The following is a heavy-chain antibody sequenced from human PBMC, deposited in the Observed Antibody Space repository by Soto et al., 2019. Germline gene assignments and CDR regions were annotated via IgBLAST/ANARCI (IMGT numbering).Heavy chain of an antibody. CDR2: IIHIFGTA. V-gene: IGHV1-69*01. Sequence: QVQLVQSGAEVKKPGSSVKVSCKASGGTFSSYAISWVRQAPGQGLEWMGGIIHIFGTANYAQKFQGRVTITADESTSTAYMELSSLRSEDTAVYYCARGGLQLWLAPTYYYGMDVWGQGTTVTVSS. D-gene: IGHD5-18*01. CDR1: GGTFSSYA. J-gene: IGHJ6*02. CDR3: ARGGLQLWLAPTYYYGMDV.